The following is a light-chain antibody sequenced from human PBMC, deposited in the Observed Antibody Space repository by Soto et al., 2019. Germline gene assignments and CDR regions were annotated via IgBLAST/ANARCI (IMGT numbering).Light chain of an antibody. V-gene: IGKV3-11*01. CDR1: QSVSSN. CDR3: QQRSNWPGT. J-gene: IGKJ1*01. Sequence: EIVMTQSPATLSVSPGEGVTLSCRASQSVSSNLAWYQQKPGQAPRLLIYDASNRATGIPARFSGSGSGTDFTLTISSLEPEDFAVYYCQQRSNWPGTFGQGTKV. CDR2: DAS.